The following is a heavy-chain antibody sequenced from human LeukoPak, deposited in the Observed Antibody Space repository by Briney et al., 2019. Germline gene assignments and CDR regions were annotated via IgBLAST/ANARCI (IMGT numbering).Heavy chain of an antibody. CDR2: IHSGGTT. CDR1: GFTVSSNY. D-gene: IGHD2-15*01. CDR3: ARERRYCSGDNCYSGLDY. V-gene: IGHV3-53*01. Sequence: PGGSLRLSCAVSGFTVSSNYMSWVRQAPGKGLEWVSFIHSGGTTDYADSVKDRFSISRDYSKNTVNLQINSLRAEDTAVYYCARERRYCSGDNCYSGLDYWGQGTQVTVSS. J-gene: IGHJ4*02.